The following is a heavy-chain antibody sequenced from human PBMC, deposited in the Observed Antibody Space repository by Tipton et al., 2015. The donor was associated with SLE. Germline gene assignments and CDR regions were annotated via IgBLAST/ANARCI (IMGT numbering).Heavy chain of an antibody. CDR1: GGSISSYY. CDR2: IHSSGST. Sequence: LRLSCTVSGGSISSYYWSWVRPPPGKGLEWIGFIHSSGSTKYDPSLTSRITISLDTSKNQFSLKLTSVTAADTAVYYCTRGGASSKWLDPWGQGVLVTVSS. J-gene: IGHJ5*02. D-gene: IGHD6-6*01. CDR3: TRGGASSKWLDP. V-gene: IGHV4-59*01.